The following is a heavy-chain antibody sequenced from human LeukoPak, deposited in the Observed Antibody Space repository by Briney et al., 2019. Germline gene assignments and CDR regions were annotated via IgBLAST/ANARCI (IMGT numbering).Heavy chain of an antibody. J-gene: IGHJ6*04. Sequence: GGSLRLSCAASGFTFSSYSMNWVRQAPGKGLEWVSSISSSSSYIYYADSVKGRFTISRDNAKNSLYLQMSSLRAEDTAVYYCARAGGSGSYYRKIYYYYGMDVWGKGTTVTVSS. D-gene: IGHD3-10*01. V-gene: IGHV3-21*01. CDR2: ISSSSSYI. CDR1: GFTFSSYS. CDR3: ARAGGSGSYYRKIYYYYGMDV.